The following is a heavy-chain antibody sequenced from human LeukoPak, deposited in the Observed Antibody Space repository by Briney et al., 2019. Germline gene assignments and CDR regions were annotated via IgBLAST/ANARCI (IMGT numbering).Heavy chain of an antibody. V-gene: IGHV4-59*01. J-gene: IGHJ3*02. CDR2: IYYSGST. Sequence: SETLSLTCTVSGGSISSYYWSWIRQPPGKGLEWIGYIYYSGSTNYNPSLKSRVTISVDTSKNQFSLKLSSVTAADTAVYYCARDQGCSYGSYDAFDIWGQGTMVTVSS. CDR1: GGSISSYY. CDR3: ARDQGCSYGSYDAFDI. D-gene: IGHD5-18*01.